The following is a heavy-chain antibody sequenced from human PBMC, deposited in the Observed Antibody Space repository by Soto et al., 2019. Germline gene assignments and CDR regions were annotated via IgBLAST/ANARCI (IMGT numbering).Heavy chain of an antibody. CDR3: ASTDYVWGSNIKAAFDI. V-gene: IGHV1-69*13. CDR1: GYTFTNYG. D-gene: IGHD3-16*01. Sequence: SVKGSCKASGYTFTNYGISWVRQAPGQGLEWMGWIIPIFGTANYAQKFQGRVTITADESTSTAYMELSSLRSEDTAVYYCASTDYVWGSNIKAAFDIWRQGTMVTVSS. CDR2: IIPIFGTA. J-gene: IGHJ3*02.